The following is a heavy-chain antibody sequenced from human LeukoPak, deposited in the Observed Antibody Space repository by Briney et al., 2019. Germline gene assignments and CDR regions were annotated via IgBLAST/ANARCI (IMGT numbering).Heavy chain of an antibody. Sequence: ASVKVSCKASGYTFTSCGISWVGQAPGQGLEGMGWISAYNGNTNYAQKLRGRVTMTTDTSTSTAYMELRSLRSDDTAVYYCARPLGYYYGMDVWGQGTTVTVSS. CDR3: ARPLGYYYGMDV. CDR1: GYTFTSCG. J-gene: IGHJ6*02. CDR2: ISAYNGNT. D-gene: IGHD3-16*01. V-gene: IGHV1-18*01.